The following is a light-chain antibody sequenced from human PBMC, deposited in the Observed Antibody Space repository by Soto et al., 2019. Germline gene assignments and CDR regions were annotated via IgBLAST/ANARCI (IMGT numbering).Light chain of an antibody. V-gene: IGLV8-61*01. Sequence: QTVVTQEPSVAVSPGGTVTLTCGLSSGSVSTNDYPSWYQQTPGQAPRTLIYSTNTRSSGVPDRFSGSILGNKAALTITGAQADDESDYYCVLYMGSGIAVFGGGTQLTVL. CDR1: SGSVSTNDY. CDR3: VLYMGSGIAV. CDR2: STN. J-gene: IGLJ7*01.